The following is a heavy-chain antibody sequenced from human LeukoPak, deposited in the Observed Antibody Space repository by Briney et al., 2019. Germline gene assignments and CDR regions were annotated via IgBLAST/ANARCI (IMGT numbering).Heavy chain of an antibody. V-gene: IGHV3-21*01. CDR1: GFSFSTYT. J-gene: IGHJ3*02. Sequence: GGSLRLSCAASGFSFSTYTMNWVRQAPGKGLEWVASISYYSVYIYYADSVKGRFTISRDNARNSLYLQMNTLRAEDTAVYYCARDLYCDPIRCTDAFDIWGQGTMVTVSS. CDR3: ARDLYCDPIRCTDAFDI. D-gene: IGHD3-16*01. CDR2: ISYYSVYI.